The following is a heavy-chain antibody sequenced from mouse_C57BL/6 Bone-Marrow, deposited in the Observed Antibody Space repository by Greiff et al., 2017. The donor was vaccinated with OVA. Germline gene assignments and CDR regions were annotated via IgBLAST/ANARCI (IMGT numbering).Heavy chain of an antibody. V-gene: IGHV5-4*03. CDR1: GFTFSSYA. Sequence: EVQVVESGGGLVKPGGSLKLSCAASGFTFSSYAMSWVRQTPEKRLEWVATISDGGSYTYYPDNVKGRFTISRDNAKNNLYLQMSRLKSEDTAMYYCARRFDYRYAMDYWGQGTSVTVSS. J-gene: IGHJ4*01. CDR3: ARRFDYRYAMDY. CDR2: ISDGGSYT. D-gene: IGHD2-4*01.